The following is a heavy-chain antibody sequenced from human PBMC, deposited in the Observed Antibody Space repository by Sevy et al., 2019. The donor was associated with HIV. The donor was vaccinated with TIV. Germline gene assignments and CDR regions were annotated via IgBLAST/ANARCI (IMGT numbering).Heavy chain of an antibody. D-gene: IGHD3-16*01. CDR1: GFTFSDYY. V-gene: IGHV3-11*01. CDR3: VGRPYSSAYSWSYHFDY. Sequence: GGSLRLSCAASGFTFSDYYMSWIRQAPGKGLERISYIGGSSSAIVYADSVKGRFAISRNNAKNSLYLHMDNLRAEDTAVYFCVGRPYSSAYSWSYHFDYWGQGTLVTVSS. J-gene: IGHJ4*02. CDR2: IGGSSSAI.